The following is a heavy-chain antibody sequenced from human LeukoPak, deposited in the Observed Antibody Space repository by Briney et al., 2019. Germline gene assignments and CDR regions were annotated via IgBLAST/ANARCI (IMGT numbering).Heavy chain of an antibody. D-gene: IGHD1-14*01. J-gene: IGHJ4*02. CDR2: ITPFNGNT. CDR3: ACGGEPYFDY. Sequence: SVKVSCKASGYTFTGYYMHWVRQAPGQGLEWMGWITPFNGNTNYAQKFQDRVTITRDRSMSTAYMELSSLRSEDTAMYYCACGGEPYFDYWGQGTLVTVSS. CDR1: GYTFTGYY. V-gene: IGHV1-45*02.